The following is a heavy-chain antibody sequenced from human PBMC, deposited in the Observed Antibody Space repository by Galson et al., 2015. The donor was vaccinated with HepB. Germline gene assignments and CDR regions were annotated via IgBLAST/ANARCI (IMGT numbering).Heavy chain of an antibody. V-gene: IGHV3-7*03. D-gene: IGHD1-1*01. CDR2: IKQDGSEK. Sequence: SLRLSCAASGFTSSSYWMSWVRQAPGKGLEWVANIKQDGSEKYYVDSVKGRFTISRDNAKNSLYLQTNSLRAEDTAVYYCASGNYYYYYGMDVWGQGTTVTVSS. J-gene: IGHJ6*02. CDR3: ASGNYYYYYGMDV. CDR1: GFTSSSYW.